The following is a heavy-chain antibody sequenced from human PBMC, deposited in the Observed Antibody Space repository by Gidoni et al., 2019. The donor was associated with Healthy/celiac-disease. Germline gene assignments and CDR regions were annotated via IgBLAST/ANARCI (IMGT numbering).Heavy chain of an antibody. Sequence: EVQLLESGGGLVQPGGSLRLSCAGPEITFSSYAMSWVRQAPGKGLGWVSAISGSGGSTYYADSVKGRFTISRDNSKNTLYLQMNSLRAEDTAVYYCAKANSGWFSYFDYWGQGTLVTVSS. CDR3: AKANSGWFSYFDY. D-gene: IGHD6-19*01. CDR1: EITFSSYA. V-gene: IGHV3-23*01. CDR2: ISGSGGST. J-gene: IGHJ4*02.